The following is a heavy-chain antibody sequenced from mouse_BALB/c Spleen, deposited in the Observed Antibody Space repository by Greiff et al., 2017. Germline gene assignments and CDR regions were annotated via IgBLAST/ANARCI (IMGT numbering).Heavy chain of an antibody. Sequence: VQVVESGPALVAPSQSLSITCTVSGFSLTSYDISWIRQPPGKGLEWLGVIWTGGGTNYNSAFMSRLSISKDNSKSQVFLKMNSLQTDDTAIYYCVRDRGNYYAMDYWGQGTSVTVSS. D-gene: IGHD2-1*01. J-gene: IGHJ4*01. CDR1: GFSLTSYD. CDR3: VRDRGNYYAMDY. V-gene: IGHV2-9-2*01. CDR2: IWTGGGT.